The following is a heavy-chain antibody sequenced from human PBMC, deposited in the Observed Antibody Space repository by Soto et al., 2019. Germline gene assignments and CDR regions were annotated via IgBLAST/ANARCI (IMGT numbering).Heavy chain of an antibody. CDR2: IKNDGTTI. J-gene: IGHJ4*02. V-gene: IGHV3-74*03. Sequence: EVQLVESGGGLVQPGGSLRLSCAASGFTFSSYLMHWVRQAPGKGLVWVSRIKNDGTTITYADSVKGRFTISRDNAKNTLYLQMNSLRADDTAEYYCAISVAGRGGLDYWGQGTLVTVSS. CDR3: AISVAGRGGLDY. CDR1: GFTFSSYL. D-gene: IGHD3-10*01.